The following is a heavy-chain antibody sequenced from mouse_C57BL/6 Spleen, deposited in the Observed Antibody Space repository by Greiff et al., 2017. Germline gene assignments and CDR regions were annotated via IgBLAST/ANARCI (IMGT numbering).Heavy chain of an antibody. J-gene: IGHJ4*01. CDR2: IDPENGDT. V-gene: IGHV14-4*01. CDR3: TTCYDYDGGAYYYAMDY. Sequence: VQLQQSGAELVRPGASVKLSCTASGFNIKDDYMHWVKQRPEQGLEWIGWIDPENGDTEYASKFQGKATITADTSSNTAYLQLSSLTSEDTAVYYCTTCYDYDGGAYYYAMDYWGQGASVTVSS. CDR1: GFNIKDDY. D-gene: IGHD2-4*01.